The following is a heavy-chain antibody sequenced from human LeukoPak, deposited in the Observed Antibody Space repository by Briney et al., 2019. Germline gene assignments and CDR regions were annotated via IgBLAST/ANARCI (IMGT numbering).Heavy chain of an antibody. V-gene: IGHV3-30*18. J-gene: IGHJ4*02. CDR3: AKDRGTMVNYFDY. CDR1: GFTFSSYG. D-gene: IGHD3-10*01. CDR2: ISYDGSNK. Sequence: GRSLRLSCAASGFTFSSYGMHWVRQAPGKGLEWVAVISYDGSNKYYADSVKGRFTVSRDNSKNTLYLQMNSLRAEDTAVYYCAKDRGTMVNYFDYWGQGTLVTVSS.